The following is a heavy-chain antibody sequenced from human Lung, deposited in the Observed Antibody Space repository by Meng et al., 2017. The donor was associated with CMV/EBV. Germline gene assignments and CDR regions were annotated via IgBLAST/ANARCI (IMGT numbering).Heavy chain of an antibody. Sequence: ASVXVSCKASGYTFTGYYMHWVRQAPGQGLEWMGWINPNSGGTNYPQKFQGRVTMTRDTSISTAYMELSRLRSDDTAVYYCARGSFRDGYNRPLGYWGQGTLVTVSS. CDR2: INPNSGGT. D-gene: IGHD5-24*01. CDR1: GYTFTGYY. CDR3: ARGSFRDGYNRPLGY. J-gene: IGHJ4*02. V-gene: IGHV1-2*02.